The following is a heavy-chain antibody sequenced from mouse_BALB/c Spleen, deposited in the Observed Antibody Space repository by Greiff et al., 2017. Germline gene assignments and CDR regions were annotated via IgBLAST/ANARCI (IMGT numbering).Heavy chain of an antibody. CDR3: AREDYGSSYEPY. V-gene: IGHV1-87*01. CDR2: IYPGDGDT. Sequence: SGAELARPGASVKLSCKASGYTFTSYWMQWVKQRPGQGLEWIGAIYPGDGDTRYTQKFKGKATLTADKSSSTAYMQLSSLASEDSAVYYCAREDYGSSYEPYWGQGTLVTVSA. J-gene: IGHJ3*01. CDR1: GYTFTSYW. D-gene: IGHD1-1*01.